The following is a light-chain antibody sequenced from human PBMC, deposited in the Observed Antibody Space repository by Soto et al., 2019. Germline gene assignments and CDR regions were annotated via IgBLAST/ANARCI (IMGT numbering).Light chain of an antibody. J-gene: IGKJ1*01. Sequence: QVTQSPATLSASVGARVTITCRASQSISGWLAWYQQKPGKAPKLMIYDASSLESGVPSRFSGSGSGTEFTLPISSLQPDDFATDYCQQYYTYRTFGQGTKVDIK. CDR1: QSISGW. CDR2: DAS. CDR3: QQYYTYRT. V-gene: IGKV1-5*01.